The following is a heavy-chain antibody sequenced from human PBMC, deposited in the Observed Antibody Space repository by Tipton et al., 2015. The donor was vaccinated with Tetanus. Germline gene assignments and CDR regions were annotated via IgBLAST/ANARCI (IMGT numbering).Heavy chain of an antibody. Sequence: QSGAEVKKPGASVKVSCKASGYTFTSYYMHWVRQAPGQGLEWMGIINPSGGSTSYAQKFQGRVTMTRDTSTSTVYMELSSLRSEDTAVYYCARESYYDSSGYATYAFDIWGQGTMVTVSS. CDR3: ARESYYDSSGYATYAFDI. V-gene: IGHV1-46*01. CDR2: INPSGGST. J-gene: IGHJ3*02. CDR1: GYTFTSYY. D-gene: IGHD3-22*01.